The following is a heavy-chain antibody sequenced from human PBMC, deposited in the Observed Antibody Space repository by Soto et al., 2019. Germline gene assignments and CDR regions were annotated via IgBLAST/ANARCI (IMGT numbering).Heavy chain of an antibody. D-gene: IGHD3-10*01. CDR1: GDTFKNSV. CDR2: TIPLFGTT. Sequence: QVQLVQSGVEVKKPGSSVRVSCKASGDTFKNSVISWVRQAPGQGLEWMGGTIPLFGTTDYAQKFQGRLTITTDESTTTADMEVSRLTSEDTAVYYCVAELDFGKLSVVWGQGTTVIVSS. V-gene: IGHV1-69*01. J-gene: IGHJ6*02. CDR3: VAELDFGKLSVV.